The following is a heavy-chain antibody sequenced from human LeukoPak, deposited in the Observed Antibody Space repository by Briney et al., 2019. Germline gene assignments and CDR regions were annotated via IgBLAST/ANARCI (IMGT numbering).Heavy chain of an antibody. CDR3: ARSLVGATFPPDY. CDR1: GFTFSSYD. Sequence: AGTLRLSCAASGFTFSSYDMHWHRPAPGIGLEWVSAICTARHTNYPGSVKGRFTTCRKNAKNSLYRQMDSLRAEDTAVYDCARSLVGATFPPDYGGQGTLVTVS. J-gene: IGHJ4*02. CDR2: ICTARHT. D-gene: IGHD1-26*01. V-gene: IGHV3-13*01.